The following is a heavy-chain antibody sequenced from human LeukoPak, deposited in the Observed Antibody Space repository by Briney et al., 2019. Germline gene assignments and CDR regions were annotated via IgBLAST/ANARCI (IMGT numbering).Heavy chain of an antibody. CDR1: GGPIRGTSYY. D-gene: IGHD3-3*01. J-gene: IGHJ4*02. CDR2: IYHSGNT. CDR3: ARGGTRITIVGVVINDFDY. Sequence: SETLSLTCIVSGGPIRGTSYYWSWIRQPPGEGLEWIGYIYHSGNTYYNPSLKSRLTISVDTPRNQFSLKLRSVTAADTAVYYCARGGTRITIVGVVINDFDYWGQGTLVTVSS. V-gene: IGHV4-30-4*08.